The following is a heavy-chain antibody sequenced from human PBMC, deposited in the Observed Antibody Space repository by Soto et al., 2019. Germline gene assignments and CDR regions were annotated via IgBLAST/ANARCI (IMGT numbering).Heavy chain of an antibody. Sequence: LSETLSLTCAVSGYSISSGYYRGWIRQPPGKGLEWIGSIYHSGSTYYNPSLKSRVTISVDTSKNQFSLKLSSVTAADTAVYYCERVMGIAVAGTWFDPWGQGTLVTVSS. CDR3: ERVMGIAVAGTWFDP. CDR1: GYSISSGYY. CDR2: IYHSGST. J-gene: IGHJ5*02. D-gene: IGHD6-19*01. V-gene: IGHV4-38-2*01.